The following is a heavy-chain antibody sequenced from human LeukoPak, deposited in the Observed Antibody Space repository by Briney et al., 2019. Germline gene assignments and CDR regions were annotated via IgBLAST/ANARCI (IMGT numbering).Heavy chain of an antibody. CDR3: ARSLATSYYYMDV. V-gene: IGHV3-30*04. J-gene: IGHJ6*03. CDR2: ISYDGSNK. Sequence: PGGSLRLSCAASGFTFSSYAMHWVRQAPGKGLEWVAVISYDGSNKYYADSVKGRFTTSRDNSKNTLYLQMNSLRAEDTAVYYCARSLATSYYYMDVWGKGTTVTVSS. D-gene: IGHD5-12*01. CDR1: GFTFSSYA.